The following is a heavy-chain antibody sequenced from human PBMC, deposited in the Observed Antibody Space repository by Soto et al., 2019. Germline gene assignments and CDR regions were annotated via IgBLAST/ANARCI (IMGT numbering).Heavy chain of an antibody. D-gene: IGHD3-22*01. CDR3: ASTDIYYYDSSGYNFDY. J-gene: IGHJ4*02. CDR2: ISYDGSNK. CDR1: GFTFSSYG. Sequence: GGSLRLSCAASGFTFSSYGMHWVRQAPGKGLEWVAVISYDGSNKYYADSVKGRFTISRDNSKNTLYLQMNSLRAEDTAVYYCASTDIYYYDSSGYNFDYWGQGTLVTVSS. V-gene: IGHV3-30*03.